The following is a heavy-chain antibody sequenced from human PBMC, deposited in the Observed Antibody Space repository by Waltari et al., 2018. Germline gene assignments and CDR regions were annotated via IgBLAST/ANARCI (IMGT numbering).Heavy chain of an antibody. CDR1: GGSFSGYY. CDR3: AREAEGPPDY. CDR2: IYYSGST. Sequence: QVQLQQWGAGLLKPSETLSLTCAVYGGSFSGYYWSWIRQPPGKGLEWIGYIYYSGSTNYNPSLKSRVTISVDTSKNQFSLKLSSVTAADTAVYYCAREAEGPPDYWGQGTLVTVSS. V-gene: IGHV4-34*11. J-gene: IGHJ4*02. D-gene: IGHD6-25*01.